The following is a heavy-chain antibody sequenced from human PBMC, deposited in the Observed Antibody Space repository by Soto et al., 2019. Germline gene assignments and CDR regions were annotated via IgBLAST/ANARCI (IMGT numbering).Heavy chain of an antibody. CDR1: GFTFSSYA. CDR2: ISYDGSNK. J-gene: IGHJ6*02. D-gene: IGHD3-10*01. Sequence: PGGSLRLSCAASGFTFSSYAMHWVRQAPGKGLEWVAVISYDGSNKYYADSVKGRFTISRDNSKNTLYLQMNSLRAEDTAVYYCERDRQSVLLWFGELFYYGMDVWGQGTTVTVSS. CDR3: ERDRQSVLLWFGELFYYGMDV. V-gene: IGHV3-30-3*01.